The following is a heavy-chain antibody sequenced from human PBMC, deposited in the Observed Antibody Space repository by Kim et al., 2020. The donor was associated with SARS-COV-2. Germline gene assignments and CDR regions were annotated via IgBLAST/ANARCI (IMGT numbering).Heavy chain of an antibody. J-gene: IGHJ4*02. CDR1: GDSISSISDY. V-gene: IGHV4-39*01. D-gene: IGHD6-13*01. Sequence: SETLSLTCTVSGDSISSISDYWGWVRQPPGKGLEWIGSIFYNGNTYYNPSLKSRVTISVDMSKNQFFLKLTSVTAADTAIYYCARRTVAAAAVDSWGQGTLVTVSS. CDR3: ARRTVAAAAVDS. CDR2: IFYNGNT.